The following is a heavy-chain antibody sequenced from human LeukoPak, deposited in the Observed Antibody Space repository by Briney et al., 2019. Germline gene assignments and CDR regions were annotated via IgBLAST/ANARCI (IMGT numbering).Heavy chain of an antibody. CDR3: ARGDIIGTLGYFDY. J-gene: IGHJ4*02. V-gene: IGHV4-59*01. CDR1: GGSISGYY. CDR2: IDYSGST. Sequence: SETLSLTCTVSGGSISGYYWSWLRQPPGKGLEWIGYIDYSGSTNYTPSLKSRVTISVDTSNNQFSLKLSSVTAADTAVYYCARGDIIGTLGYFDYWGQGTLVTVSS. D-gene: IGHD1-7*01.